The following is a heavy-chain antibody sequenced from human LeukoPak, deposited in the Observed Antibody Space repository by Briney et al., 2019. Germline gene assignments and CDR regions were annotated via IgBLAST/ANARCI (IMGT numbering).Heavy chain of an antibody. J-gene: IGHJ4*02. CDR3: ARSNGGIRGGGGHGSGWADY. CDR2: IWNDGSIQ. Sequence: GRPLRLSCAASGFTFRSYGMLWVRQAPGEGLECGAFIWNDGSIQYYADSVKGRSTISRDSSKDTLFLQMDSLRPEDTAVYYCARSNGGIRGGGGHGSGWADYWGQGALVAVSS. D-gene: IGHD6-19*01. V-gene: IGHV3-33*01. CDR1: GFTFRSYG.